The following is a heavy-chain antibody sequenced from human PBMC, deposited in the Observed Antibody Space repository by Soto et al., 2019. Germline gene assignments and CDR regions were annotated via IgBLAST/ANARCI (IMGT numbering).Heavy chain of an antibody. CDR1: GDSVSSNSAA. V-gene: IGHV6-1*01. D-gene: IGHD2-2*01. Sequence: PSQTRSLTWAISGDSVSSNSAAWNWIRQSPSRGLEWLGRTYYRSKWYNDYAVSVKSRITINPDTSKNQFSLQLNSVTPEDTAVYYCARDKNVVPAAPDYGMDVWGQGTTVTVSS. J-gene: IGHJ6*02. CDR3: ARDKNVVPAAPDYGMDV. CDR2: TYYRSKWYN.